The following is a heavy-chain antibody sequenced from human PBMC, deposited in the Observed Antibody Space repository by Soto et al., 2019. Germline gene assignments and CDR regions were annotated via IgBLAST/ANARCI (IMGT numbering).Heavy chain of an antibody. V-gene: IGHV1-18*04. D-gene: IGHD1-1*01. J-gene: IGHJ6*02. CDR2: ISPYNGTT. Sequence: ASVKVSCKASGYTFTTYGISWVRQAPGQGLEWMGGISPYNGTTKYAEKFQGEMTMTTDTATSTAYMYLRSLRSDDTAVYYCAKDGERDTGLNFYYYLHGMDAWGQGTRVTVSS. CDR1: GYTFTTYG. CDR3: AKDGERDTGLNFYYYLHGMDA.